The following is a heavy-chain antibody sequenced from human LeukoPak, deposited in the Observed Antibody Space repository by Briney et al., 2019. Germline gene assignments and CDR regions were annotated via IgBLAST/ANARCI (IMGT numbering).Heavy chain of an antibody. CDR2: IWYDGSND. D-gene: IGHD2/OR15-2a*01. Sequence: GRSLRLSCAASGFTFSSYGMHWVRQAPGKGLEWVAVIWYDGSNDYYANSVKGRFTISRDNSKNTLYLQMNSLRAEDTAVYFCARKSTQDAFDIWSQGTMVTVSS. CDR3: ARKSTQDAFDI. V-gene: IGHV3-33*01. J-gene: IGHJ3*02. CDR1: GFTFSSYG.